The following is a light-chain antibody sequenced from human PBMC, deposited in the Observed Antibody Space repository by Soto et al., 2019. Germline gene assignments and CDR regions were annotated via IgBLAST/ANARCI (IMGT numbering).Light chain of an antibody. J-gene: IGLJ3*02. CDR1: TGAVTNYHF. V-gene: IGLV7-46*01. Sequence: QAVVTQEPSVTVSPGETVTLTCGSSTGAVTNYHFPYWFQQKPGQAPRTLIYDTKNKHSWTPARFSGSLVGDKAALSLSGAQPDDEAEYYCLLAYGGAWVFGGGTKLTVL. CDR2: DTK. CDR3: LLAYGGAWV.